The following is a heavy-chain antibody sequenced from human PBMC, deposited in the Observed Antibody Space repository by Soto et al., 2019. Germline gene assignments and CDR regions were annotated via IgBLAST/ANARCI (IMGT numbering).Heavy chain of an antibody. Sequence: ASVKVSCKASGYTFTTYALHWVRQAPGQRPEWMGWINPASGHTKYSKRFQDRVTITRDTSASTGYMELSSLRSEDTAVYYCGRGRYCSSTSCYRGRRGRNAFDIWGQGTMVTVSS. CDR2: INPASGHT. J-gene: IGHJ3*02. D-gene: IGHD2-2*02. CDR3: GRGRYCSSTSCYRGRRGRNAFDI. CDR1: GYTFTTYA. V-gene: IGHV1-3*01.